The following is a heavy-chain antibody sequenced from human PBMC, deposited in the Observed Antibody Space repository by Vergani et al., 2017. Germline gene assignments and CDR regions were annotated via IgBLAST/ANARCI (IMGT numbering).Heavy chain of an antibody. J-gene: IGHJ4*02. Sequence: EVQLVESGGGLVKTGGSLRLSCAASEFTFSTYSMNWVRQAPGKGLEWVSSISSGSTYTFYADSVKDRFTISRDNAKNTLYLQMNSLRAEDTAVYYCAKARSYLFDYWGQGTLVTVSS. CDR3: AKARSYLFDY. D-gene: IGHD1-26*01. CDR1: EFTFSTYS. CDR2: ISSGSTYT. V-gene: IGHV3-21*01.